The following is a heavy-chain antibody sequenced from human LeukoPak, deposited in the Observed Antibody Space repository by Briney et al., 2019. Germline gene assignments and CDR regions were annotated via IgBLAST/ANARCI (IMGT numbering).Heavy chain of an antibody. CDR1: GFTFSSYS. J-gene: IGHJ4*02. CDR2: ISSSSGTI. Sequence: GGSLRLSCAASGFTFSSYSMNWVRQAPGKGLEWVSYISSSSGTIYYADSVKGRFTISRDNAKNSLYLQMNSLRAEDTAVYYCANDYGSGVNWSQGTLVTVSS. V-gene: IGHV3-48*01. CDR3: ANDYGSGVN. D-gene: IGHD3-10*01.